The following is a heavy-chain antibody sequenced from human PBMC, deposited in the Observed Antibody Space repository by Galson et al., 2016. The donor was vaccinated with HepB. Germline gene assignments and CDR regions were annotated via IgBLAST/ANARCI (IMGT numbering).Heavy chain of an antibody. Sequence: SLRLSCAASGLTFSSYTMHWIRQAPGKGLEWISSISSSSSIIHYADSVRGRFTISRDNDKNALYLQRNSRSDEDTAFYHCATERANWYDAYWFDPWGQGTLVTVSS. CDR3: ATERANWYDAYWFDP. CDR2: ISSSSSII. D-gene: IGHD1-1*01. CDR1: GLTFSSYT. V-gene: IGHV3-48*02. J-gene: IGHJ5*02.